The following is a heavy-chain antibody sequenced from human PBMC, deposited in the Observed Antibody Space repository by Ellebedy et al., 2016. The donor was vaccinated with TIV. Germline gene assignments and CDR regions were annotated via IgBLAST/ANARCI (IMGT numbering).Heavy chain of an antibody. Sequence: SETLSLXCTDSGGSISSSSYYWGWIRQPPGKGLEWIGSIYYSGSTYYNPSLKSRVTISVDTSKIQFSLKLSSVTAADTAVYYCARVSIVGATNFDYWGQGTLVTVSS. D-gene: IGHD1-26*01. CDR2: IYYSGST. V-gene: IGHV4-39*07. J-gene: IGHJ4*02. CDR1: GGSISSSSYY. CDR3: ARVSIVGATNFDY.